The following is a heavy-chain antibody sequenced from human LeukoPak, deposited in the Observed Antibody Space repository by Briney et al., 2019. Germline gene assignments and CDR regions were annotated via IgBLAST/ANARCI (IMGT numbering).Heavy chain of an antibody. CDR2: IYPGDSDT. Sequence: GESLKISCKGSGYSFTSYWIGWVRQMPGKGLEWMGIIYPGDSDTRYSPSFQGQVTISADKSISTAYLQWSSLKASDPAMYYCARLSTYYDFWSGSPDAFDIWGQGTMVTVSS. V-gene: IGHV5-51*01. J-gene: IGHJ3*02. CDR3: ARLSTYYDFWSGSPDAFDI. CDR1: GYSFTSYW. D-gene: IGHD3-3*01.